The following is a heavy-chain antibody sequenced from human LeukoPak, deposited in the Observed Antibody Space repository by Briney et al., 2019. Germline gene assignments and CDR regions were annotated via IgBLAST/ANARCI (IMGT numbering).Heavy chain of an antibody. V-gene: IGHV3-64D*06. CDR2: ISSNGGST. Sequence: QPGASLRLSCSASGFTFSSYAMHWVRQAPGKGLEYVSAISSNGGSTYYADSVEGRFTISRDNSKNTLYLQMSSLRAEDTAVYYCVSPPGRGGILSPERDYWGQGTLVTVSS. D-gene: IGHD2-15*01. J-gene: IGHJ4*02. CDR1: GFTFSSYA. CDR3: VSPPGRGGILSPERDY.